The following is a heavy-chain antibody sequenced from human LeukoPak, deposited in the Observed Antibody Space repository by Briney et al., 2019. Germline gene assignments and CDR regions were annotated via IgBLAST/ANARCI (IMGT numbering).Heavy chain of an antibody. V-gene: IGHV1-69*01. CDR3: ARLGYDSSELDYDYYYINV. D-gene: IGHD3-22*01. CDR1: GDTFSNYA. Sequence: SVKVSCKASGDTFSNYAISWVRQAPGQGLEWMAVIIPVFAIADSAQKFQGRVTITADESTSTVYMEMSSLTSEDTAVYYCARLGYDSSELDYDYYYINVWGKGTTVTVSS. J-gene: IGHJ6*03. CDR2: IIPVFAIA.